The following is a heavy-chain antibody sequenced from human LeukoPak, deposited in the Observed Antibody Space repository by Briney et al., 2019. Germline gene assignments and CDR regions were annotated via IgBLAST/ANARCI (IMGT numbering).Heavy chain of an antibody. Sequence: PGGSLRLSCAASGFPFNSYWMSWVRQAPGRGLEWVANIKEDGSEKFYVDSVKGRFTISRDNAKNSLYLQMNSLRAEDTAVYYCARDSNLAAFDIWGQGTMVTVSS. V-gene: IGHV3-7*01. CDR2: IKEDGSEK. D-gene: IGHD4-11*01. CDR3: ARDSNLAAFDI. CDR1: GFPFNSYW. J-gene: IGHJ3*02.